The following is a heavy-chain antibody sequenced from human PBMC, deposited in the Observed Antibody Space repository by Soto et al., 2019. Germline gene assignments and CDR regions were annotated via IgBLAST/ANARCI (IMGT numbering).Heavy chain of an antibody. CDR3: AREATDVLRFLEWLSRYDAVEL. CDR1: GYTFTRYA. J-gene: IGHJ3*01. V-gene: IGHV1-18*01. CDR2: ISTYNGNT. D-gene: IGHD3-3*01. Sequence: QVQLVQSGAEVKKPGASVKVSCKASGYTFTRYAITWVRQAPGQGLEWMGWISTYNGNTNYAQKLQGRVHLTTDTSTSAGYMGLPGLRSDDTAVYYCAREATDVLRFLEWLSRYDAVELGGQGTMVTVSS.